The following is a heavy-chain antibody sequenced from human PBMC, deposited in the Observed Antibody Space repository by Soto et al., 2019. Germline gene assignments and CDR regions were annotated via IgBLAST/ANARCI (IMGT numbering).Heavy chain of an antibody. V-gene: IGHV4-59*01. J-gene: IGHJ6*03. CDR3: AREESQAIFGGPSRYMDV. CDR2: IYYSGST. CDR1: GGSISSYY. D-gene: IGHD3-3*01. Sequence: QVQLQESGPGLVKPSETLSLTCTVSGGSISSYYWSWIRQPPGKGLEWIGYIYYSGSTNYNPSLKSRVTISVDTSKNQFSLKLSSVTAADTAVYYCAREESQAIFGGPSRYMDVWGKGTTVTVSS.